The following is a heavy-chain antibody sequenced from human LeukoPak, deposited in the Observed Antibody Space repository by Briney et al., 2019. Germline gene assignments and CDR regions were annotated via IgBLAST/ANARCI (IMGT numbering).Heavy chain of an antibody. CDR1: GFTFSSYA. D-gene: IGHD6-13*01. CDR2: ISGSGGST. Sequence: GGSLRLSCAASGFTFSSYAMSWVRQAPGKGLKWVSTISGSGGSTYYADSVKGRFTISRDNSKNTLYLQMNSLRAEDTAVYYCAKGSIAAAGSESDYWGQGTLVTVSS. V-gene: IGHV3-23*01. J-gene: IGHJ4*02. CDR3: AKGSIAAAGSESDY.